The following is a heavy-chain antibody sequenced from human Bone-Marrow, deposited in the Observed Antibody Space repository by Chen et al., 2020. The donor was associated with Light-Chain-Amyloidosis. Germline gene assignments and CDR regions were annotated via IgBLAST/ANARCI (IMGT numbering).Heavy chain of an antibody. J-gene: IGHJ4*02. CDR2: ISYSGST. CDR3: XXXXXXXGGEYVN. CDR1: GGSISTNY. V-gene: IGHV4-59*01. Sequence: TLSXXCTVSGGSISTNYWSWIRQPPGKGLEWIGYISYSGSTDYNPSLKSRVTXXXXXXXXXXXXXXXXXXXXXXXXXXXXXXXXXXGGEYVNWGQGTLVTVSS. D-gene: IGHD3-16*01.